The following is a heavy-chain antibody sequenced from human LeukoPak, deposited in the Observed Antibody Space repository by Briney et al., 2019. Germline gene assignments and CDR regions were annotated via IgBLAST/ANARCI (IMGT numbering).Heavy chain of an antibody. J-gene: IGHJ4*02. CDR3: ARGRRGTVAVPAAILDY. CDR2: IYSGGST. CDR1: GFTVSSNY. Sequence: GGSLRLSCAASGFTVSSNYMSWVRQAPGKGLEWVSVIYSGGSTYYADSVKGRFTISRDNSKNTLYLQMNSLRAEDTAVYYCARGRRGTVAVPAAILDYWGQGTLVTVSS. D-gene: IGHD2-2*01. V-gene: IGHV3-66*02.